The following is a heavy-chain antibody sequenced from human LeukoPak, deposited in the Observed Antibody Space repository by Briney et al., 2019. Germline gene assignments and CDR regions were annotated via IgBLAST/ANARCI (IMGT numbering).Heavy chain of an antibody. CDR1: GFTFSSYW. D-gene: IGHD3-10*01. J-gene: IGHJ4*02. CDR3: ARERGRGAPGVKTPDY. CDR2: INKDGGEK. Sequence: PGGSLRLSCAASGFTFSSYWMSWVRQAPGKGLEWVANINKDGGEKYYVDSVKGRFTISRDNAKNSLYLQMNSLRADDTAVYYCARERGRGAPGVKTPDYWGQGTLVTVSS. V-gene: IGHV3-7*03.